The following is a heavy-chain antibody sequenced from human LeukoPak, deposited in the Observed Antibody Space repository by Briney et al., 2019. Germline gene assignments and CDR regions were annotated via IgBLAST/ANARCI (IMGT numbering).Heavy chain of an antibody. CDR2: IYYSGAT. J-gene: IGHJ3*02. D-gene: IGHD2-15*01. CDR3: ARRFLSCSGGSCYYNAFDI. CDR1: GGSISNYY. V-gene: IGHV4-59*08. Sequence: SETLSLTCTVSGGSISNYYWSWIRQPPGKGLEWIGHIYYSGATKYNPSLKSRITISVDTSKNQFSLMLSSVTAADTAVYYCARRFLSCSGGSCYYNAFDIWGQGTMVTVSS.